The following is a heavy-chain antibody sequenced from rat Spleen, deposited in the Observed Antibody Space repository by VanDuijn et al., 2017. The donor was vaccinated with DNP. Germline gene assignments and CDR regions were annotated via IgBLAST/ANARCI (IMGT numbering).Heavy chain of an antibody. V-gene: IGHV5-58*01. Sequence: EVQLVESGGGLVQPGRSLKLSCAASGITFSSYWMYWIRQAPGKGLEWIASINTDGGSTYYRDSVKGRFTISRDNANRTLYLQMDSLRSEDTATYYCATSPGPNWFAYWGQGTLVTVSS. D-gene: IGHD1-4*01. CDR3: ATSPGPNWFAY. J-gene: IGHJ3*01. CDR2: INTDGGST. CDR1: GITFSSYW.